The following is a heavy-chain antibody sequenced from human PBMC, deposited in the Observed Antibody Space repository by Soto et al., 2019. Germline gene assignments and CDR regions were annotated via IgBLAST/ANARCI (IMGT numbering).Heavy chain of an antibody. CDR3: ASTIAVAGYYYGMDV. CDR2: IYYSGST. Sequence: QVQLQESGPGLVKPSETLSLTCTVSGGSISSYYWSWIRQPPGKGLEWIGYIYYSGSTNYNPSPKSRVTISVDTSKNQFSLKLSSVTAADTAVYYCASTIAVAGYYYGMDVWGQGTTVTVSS. D-gene: IGHD6-19*01. CDR1: GGSISSYY. J-gene: IGHJ6*02. V-gene: IGHV4-59*01.